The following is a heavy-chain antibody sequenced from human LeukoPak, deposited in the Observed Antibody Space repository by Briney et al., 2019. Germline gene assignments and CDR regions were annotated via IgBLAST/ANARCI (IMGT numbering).Heavy chain of an antibody. Sequence: GASVKASCKASGYTFTSYDINWVRQATGQGLEWMGWMNPNSGNTGYAQKFQGRVTMTRNTSISTAYMELSSLRSEDTAVYYCARSPGRLGELSPWGQGTLVTVSS. D-gene: IGHD3-16*02. CDR2: MNPNSGNT. J-gene: IGHJ5*02. V-gene: IGHV1-8*01. CDR3: ARSPGRLGELSP. CDR1: GYTFTSYD.